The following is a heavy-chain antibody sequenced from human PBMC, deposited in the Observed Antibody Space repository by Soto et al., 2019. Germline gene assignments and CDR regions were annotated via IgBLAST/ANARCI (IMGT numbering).Heavy chain of an antibody. J-gene: IGHJ4*02. CDR2: IDPLSGDT. D-gene: IGHD3-22*01. V-gene: IGHV1-18*04. CDR1: GYTFTSYG. Sequence: QVQLVQSGPEVKKPGASVKVSCQTSGYTFTSYGINWVRQAPGQGPEWMGCIDPLSGDTKYARSVQGRVTLTTATYTGTAYMELRSLRSDDTAIYFGARDGGKYDYERSGFPYWGQGTLVTVSP. CDR3: ARDGGKYDYERSGFPY.